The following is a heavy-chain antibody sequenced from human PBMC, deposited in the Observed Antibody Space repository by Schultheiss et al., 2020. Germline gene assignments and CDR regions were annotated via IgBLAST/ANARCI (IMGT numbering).Heavy chain of an antibody. D-gene: IGHD4-23*01. CDR3: ARGGYGGNWRLDAFDI. CDR1: GLTVSSNY. V-gene: IGHV3-53*04. J-gene: IGHJ3*02. Sequence: GGSLRLSCAASGLTVSSNYLTWVRQAPGKGLEWVSVIYSGGSTYYADSVKGRFTISRHNSKNTLYLQMNSLTVEDTAVYYCARGGYGGNWRLDAFDIWGQGTMVTVSS. CDR2: IYSGGST.